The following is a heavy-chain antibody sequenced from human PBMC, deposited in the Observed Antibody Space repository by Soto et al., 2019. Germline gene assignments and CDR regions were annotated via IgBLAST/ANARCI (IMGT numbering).Heavy chain of an antibody. D-gene: IGHD6-6*01. CDR1: GGSFSGYY. J-gene: IGHJ4*02. Sequence: SETLSLTCAVYGGSFSGYYWSWIRQPPGKGLEWIGEINHSGSTNYNPSLKSRVTISVDTSKNQFSLKLSSVTAADTAVYYCARDRVPIAARRGGFDYWGQGTLVTVSS. V-gene: IGHV4-34*01. CDR3: ARDRVPIAARRGGFDY. CDR2: INHSGST.